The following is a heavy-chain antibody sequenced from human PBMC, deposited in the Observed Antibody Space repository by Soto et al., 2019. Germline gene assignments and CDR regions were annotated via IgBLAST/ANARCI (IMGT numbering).Heavy chain of an antibody. V-gene: IGHV3-33*01. CDR1: GFTFSSYG. CDR3: ARGPSTFDYYDSSGYPLFDP. D-gene: IGHD3-22*01. J-gene: IGHJ5*02. CDR2: IWYDGSNK. Sequence: PGGSLRLSCAASGFTFSSYGMHWFRRAPGKGLEWVAVIWYDGSNKYYADSVKGRFTISRDNSKNTLYLQMNSLRAEDTAVYYCARGPSTFDYYDSSGYPLFDPWGQGTLVTVSS.